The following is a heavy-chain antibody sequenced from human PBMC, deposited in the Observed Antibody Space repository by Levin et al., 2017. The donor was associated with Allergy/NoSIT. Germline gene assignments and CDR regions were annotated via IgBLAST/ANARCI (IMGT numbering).Heavy chain of an antibody. Sequence: QAGGSLRLSCAASGFTFANNAMNWVRQAPGSGLEWVSAISGNGAHTYYVDSVKGRFTVSRDNSKNTLYLQMNSLRAEDTAVYYCTRGPHARADYYFDYWGQGILVTVSS. V-gene: IGHV3-23*01. CDR3: TRGPHARADYYFDY. CDR1: GFTFANNA. J-gene: IGHJ4*02. CDR2: ISGNGAHT. D-gene: IGHD2-21*01.